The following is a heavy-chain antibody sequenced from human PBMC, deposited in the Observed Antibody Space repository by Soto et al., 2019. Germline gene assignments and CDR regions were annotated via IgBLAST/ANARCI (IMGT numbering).Heavy chain of an antibody. CDR1: GFSISNYA. D-gene: IGHD2-8*01. J-gene: IGHJ4*02. V-gene: IGHV3-23*01. Sequence: GGSLRLSCAASGFSISNYAMTWVRQAPGKGLEWVSGLSDSGGSIYYADSVKGRFTISRDNSMNTLYLQMNTLRAEDTAVYYCAKVSSAWYAGFFDLWGQGTLVTVSS. CDR2: LSDSGGSI. CDR3: AKVSSAWYAGFFDL.